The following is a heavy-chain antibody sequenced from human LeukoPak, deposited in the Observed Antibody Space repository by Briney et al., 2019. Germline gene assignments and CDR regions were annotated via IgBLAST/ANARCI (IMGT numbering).Heavy chain of an antibody. Sequence: GGSLRLSCAASGFTFSSYGMSWVRQAPGKGLEWVSAISGSGGSTYYADSVKGRFTISRDNSKNTLYLQMNSLRAEDTAVYYCARIWSGYTHYFDYWGQGTLVTVSS. V-gene: IGHV3-23*01. D-gene: IGHD3-3*01. CDR2: ISGSGGST. CDR3: ARIWSGYTHYFDY. CDR1: GFTFSSYG. J-gene: IGHJ4*02.